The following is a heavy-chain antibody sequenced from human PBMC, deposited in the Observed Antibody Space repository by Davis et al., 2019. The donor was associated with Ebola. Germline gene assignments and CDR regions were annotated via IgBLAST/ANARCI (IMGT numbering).Heavy chain of an antibody. J-gene: IGHJ4*02. Sequence: ASVKVSCKASGYTFTSYGITWVRQAPGQGLEWMGWINPHNGNTNYAQNVQGRVTMTTDTSTSTAYMEVGSLKSDDTAVYYCARAQFPTTSDYWGPGSLVTVSS. CDR2: INPHNGNT. CDR3: ARAQFPTTSDY. CDR1: GYTFTSYG. V-gene: IGHV1-18*04. D-gene: IGHD1-1*01.